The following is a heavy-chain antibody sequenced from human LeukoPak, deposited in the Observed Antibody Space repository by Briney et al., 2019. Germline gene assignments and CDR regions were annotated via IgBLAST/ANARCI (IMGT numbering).Heavy chain of an antibody. Sequence: GESLKISCEASGYSFTTYWITWVRQMPGKGLEWMAIIYSGDSDTRYSPSFQGQVTISVGKSISTAYLQWSSLKASDTAIYYCAIHSYGYRHWGQGTLVTVSS. CDR3: AIHSYGYRH. D-gene: IGHD5-18*01. CDR2: IYSGDSDT. V-gene: IGHV5-51*01. J-gene: IGHJ4*02. CDR1: GYSFTTYW.